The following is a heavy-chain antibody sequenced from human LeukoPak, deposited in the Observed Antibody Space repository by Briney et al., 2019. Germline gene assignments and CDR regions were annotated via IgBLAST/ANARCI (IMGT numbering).Heavy chain of an antibody. CDR2: ISNNGGYT. CDR3: ARDSHYYDSSGFDY. CDR1: GFTFSSSA. V-gene: IGHV3-23*01. J-gene: IGHJ4*02. Sequence: PGGSLRLSCAASGFTFSSSAMSWVRQAPGKGLEWVSAISNNGGYTYYADSVKGRFTISRDNSKNTLYLQMNSLRAEDTAVYYCARDSHYYDSSGFDYWGQGTLVTVSS. D-gene: IGHD3-22*01.